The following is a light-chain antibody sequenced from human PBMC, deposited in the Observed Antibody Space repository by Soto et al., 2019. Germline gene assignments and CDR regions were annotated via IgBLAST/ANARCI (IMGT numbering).Light chain of an antibody. CDR2: GAS. J-gene: IGKJ4*01. CDR1: QSVGSS. V-gene: IGKV3-15*01. Sequence: EIVMTQSPAPLSVSPGDRATLSCRASQSVGSSLAWYQQKPGQPPRLLIYGASARATGIPARFSGSGSGTEFTLTISSLQSEDFAVYYCQQYHNWPPVTFGGGTKVEIK. CDR3: QQYHNWPPVT.